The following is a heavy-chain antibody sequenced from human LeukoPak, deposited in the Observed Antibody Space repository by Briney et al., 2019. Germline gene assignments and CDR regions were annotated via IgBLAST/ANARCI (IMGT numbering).Heavy chain of an antibody. J-gene: IGHJ4*02. V-gene: IGHV3-74*01. CDR3: AREWEAVAGTDY. D-gene: IGHD6-19*01. Sequence: GGSLRLSCAASGFTFSSYWMHWVRQAPGKGLVWVSRINSDGSSTSYADSVKGRFTISRDNAKNMLHLQMNSLRAEDTAVYYCAREWEAVAGTDYWGQGTLVTVSS. CDR2: INSDGSST. CDR1: GFTFSSYW.